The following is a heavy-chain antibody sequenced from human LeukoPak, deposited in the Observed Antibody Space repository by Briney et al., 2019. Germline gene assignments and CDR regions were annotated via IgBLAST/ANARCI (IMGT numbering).Heavy chain of an antibody. CDR3: ARDFYSITIFGVATSDNWFDP. CDR2: ISAYNGNT. D-gene: IGHD3-3*01. V-gene: IGHV1-18*01. Sequence: ASVKVSCKASGYTFTSYGISWVRQAPGQGLEWTGWISAYNGNTNYAQKLQGRVTMTTDTSTSTAYMELRSLRSDDTAVYYCARDFYSITIFGVATSDNWFDPWGQGTLVTVSS. CDR1: GYTFTSYG. J-gene: IGHJ5*02.